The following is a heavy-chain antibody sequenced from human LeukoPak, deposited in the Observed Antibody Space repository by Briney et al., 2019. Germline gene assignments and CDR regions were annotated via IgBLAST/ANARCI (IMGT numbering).Heavy chain of an antibody. V-gene: IGHV3-21*01. J-gene: IGHJ4*02. CDR2: ISSSSSYI. CDR3: ARYPDYYDSSGAFDI. D-gene: IGHD3-22*01. CDR1: GFTFSSYS. Sequence: GGSLRLSSAASGFTFSSYSMNWVRQAPGKGLEWVSSISSSSSYIYYADSVKGRFTISRDNAKNSLYLQMNSLRAEDTAVYYCARYPDYYDSSGAFDIWGQGTLVTVSS.